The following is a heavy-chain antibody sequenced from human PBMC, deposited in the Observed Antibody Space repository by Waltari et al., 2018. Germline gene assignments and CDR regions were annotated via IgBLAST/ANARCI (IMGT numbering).Heavy chain of an antibody. CDR1: GFTFNTYW. V-gene: IGHV3-7*01. CDR3: ARENSYGSGKYMSR. J-gene: IGHJ4*02. Sequence: EVRLVESGGGLVQPGGSLRLPCSAPGFTFNTYWLSWVRQAPGRGLEWVANIKPDGTEKYYVASVKGRFTISRDNAQNSLYLQLSSLRAEDTAVYYCARENSYGSGKYMSRWGQGTLVTVSS. CDR2: IKPDGTEK. D-gene: IGHD3-10*01.